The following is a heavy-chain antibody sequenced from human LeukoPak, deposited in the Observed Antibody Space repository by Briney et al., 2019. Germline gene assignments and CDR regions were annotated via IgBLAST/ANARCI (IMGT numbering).Heavy chain of an antibody. CDR3: ARRKEAQTTFDY. CDR2: IKEDGGET. D-gene: IGHD1-7*01. Sequence: GGSLRLSCVASGFVFSNYWMGWVRQAPGKGLEWVANIKEDGGETYYVDSVKGRFTISRDNAKNSLDLQMNSLSDEDTAVYYCARRKEAQTTFDYWGQGTLVTVSS. V-gene: IGHV3-7*01. J-gene: IGHJ4*02. CDR1: GFVFSNYW.